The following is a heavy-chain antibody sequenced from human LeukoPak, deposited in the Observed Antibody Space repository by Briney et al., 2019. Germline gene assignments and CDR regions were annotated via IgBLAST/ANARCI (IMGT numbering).Heavy chain of an antibody. CDR3: ARFSGFIYGYDY. D-gene: IGHD5-18*01. Sequence: SETLSLTCTVSGGSISSSSSYWGWIRQPPGKGLEWIGTTYNSWRNYYNPSLKSRVTISGDTSKNQFSLKVTSVTAADTAVYYCARFSGFIYGYDYWGQGTLVTVSS. CDR2: TYNSWRN. V-gene: IGHV4-39*01. J-gene: IGHJ4*02. CDR1: GGSISSSSSY.